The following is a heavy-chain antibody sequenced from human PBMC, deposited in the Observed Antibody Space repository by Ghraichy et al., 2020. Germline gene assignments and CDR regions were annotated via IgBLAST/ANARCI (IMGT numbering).Heavy chain of an antibody. CDR1: EVTFSSYW. Sequence: GESLNISCAASEVTFSSYWMSWVRQAPGKGLEWVGNIKGDGSEKYYVDSVKGRFTISRDNAINSLYLQMNSLRVEDTAVYYCARNGAGVAPAAAPYYYYGMDVWGPGTTVTVSS. J-gene: IGHJ6*02. CDR3: ARNGAGVAPAAAPYYYYGMDV. CDR2: IKGDGSEK. V-gene: IGHV3-7*01. D-gene: IGHD2-2*01.